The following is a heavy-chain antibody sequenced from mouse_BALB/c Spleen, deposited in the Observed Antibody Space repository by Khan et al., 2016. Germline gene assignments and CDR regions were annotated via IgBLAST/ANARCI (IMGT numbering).Heavy chain of an antibody. J-gene: IGHJ4*01. V-gene: IGHV2-6-7*01. CDR1: GFSLTGYG. CDR3: ARVWGDY. D-gene: IGHD1-1*02. CDR2: IWGDGSK. Sequence: QVQLKESGPGLVAPSQSLSITCTVSGFSLTGYGVNWVRQPPGKGLEWLGMIWGDGSKAYNSALKSSLNINKDNSKSQVFLKMNSLQTEDTARYYCARVWGDYWGQGTSVTVSS.